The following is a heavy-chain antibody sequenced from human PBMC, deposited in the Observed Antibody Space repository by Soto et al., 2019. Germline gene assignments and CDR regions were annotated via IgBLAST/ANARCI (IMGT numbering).Heavy chain of an antibody. D-gene: IGHD6-13*01. CDR3: ARSDSSSYTLFLS. CDR1: GGSISSYY. J-gene: IGHJ5*02. V-gene: IGHV4-59*08. Sequence: QVQLQESGPGLVKPSETLSLTCTVSGGSISSYYWSWIRQPPGKGLEWIGYIYYSGSTNYNPSLKSRVTISVDTSKNQFSLKLSSVTAADTAVYYCARSDSSSYTLFLSWGQGTLVTVSS. CDR2: IYYSGST.